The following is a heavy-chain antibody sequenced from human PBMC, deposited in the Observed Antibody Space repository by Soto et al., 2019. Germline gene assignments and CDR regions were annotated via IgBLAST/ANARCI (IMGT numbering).Heavy chain of an antibody. J-gene: IGHJ6*02. V-gene: IGHV3-66*01. Sequence: GGSLRLSCAASGFTVSSNYMSWVRQAPGKGLEWVSVIYSGGSTYYADSVKGRFTISRDNSKNTLYLQMNSLRAEDTAVYYCARDRGDYDFWSGPEGYGMDVWGQGTTVTVSS. CDR3: ARDRGDYDFWSGPEGYGMDV. CDR2: IYSGGST. D-gene: IGHD3-3*01. CDR1: GFTVSSNY.